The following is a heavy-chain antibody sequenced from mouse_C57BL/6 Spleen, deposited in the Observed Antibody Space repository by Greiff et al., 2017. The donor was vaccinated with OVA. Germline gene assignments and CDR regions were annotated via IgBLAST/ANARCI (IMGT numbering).Heavy chain of an antibody. V-gene: IGHV1-50*01. J-gene: IGHJ2*01. CDR3: ARRTGTGGDY. CDR2: IDPSDSYT. Sequence: VQLQQSGAELVKPGASVKLSCKASGYTFTSYWMQWVKQRPGQGLEWIGEIDPSDSYTNYNQKFKGKATLTVDTSSSTAYMQLSSLTSEDSAVYYCARRTGTGGDYWGQGTTLTVSS. CDR1: GYTFTSYW. D-gene: IGHD4-1*01.